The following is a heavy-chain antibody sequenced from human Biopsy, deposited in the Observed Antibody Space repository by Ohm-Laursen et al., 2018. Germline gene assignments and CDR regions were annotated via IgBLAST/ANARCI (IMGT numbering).Heavy chain of an antibody. Sequence: SLRLSCAASGFNFSAYGMHWVRQAPGRGLEWVSYINVYSNKKYYADSVKGRFIVSRDNDKNSLYLQMNSLRVEDTAVYHCARSPGRDRMDVWGQGTTVIVSS. CDR2: INVYSNKK. V-gene: IGHV3-48*04. D-gene: IGHD1-14*01. CDR1: GFNFSAYG. CDR3: ARSPGRDRMDV. J-gene: IGHJ6*02.